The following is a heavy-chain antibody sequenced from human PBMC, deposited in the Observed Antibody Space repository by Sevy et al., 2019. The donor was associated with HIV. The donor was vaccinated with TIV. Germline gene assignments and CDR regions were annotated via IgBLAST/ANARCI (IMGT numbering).Heavy chain of an antibody. CDR1: GDSISRRNYY. CDR3: ARAFGDYPDF. V-gene: IGHV4-39*01. CDR2: VSYTATT. J-gene: IGHJ4*02. D-gene: IGHD2-21*02. Sequence: SETLSLTCTVSGDSISRRNYYWAWIRQPPGKGLECIGSVSYTATTFYNPSLRTRVAISVDMSKTQFSLNLNSVTAADTATYYCARAFGDYPDFWVQGMLVTVSS.